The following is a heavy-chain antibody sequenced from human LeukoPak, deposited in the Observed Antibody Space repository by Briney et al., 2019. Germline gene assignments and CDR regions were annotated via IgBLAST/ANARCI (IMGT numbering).Heavy chain of an antibody. V-gene: IGHV4-30-2*03. CDR2: IYHSGST. Sequence: SETLSLTCAVSGGSISSGGYSWSWIRQPPGKGLEWIGYIYHSGSTYYNPSLKSRVTISVDTSKNQFSLKLSSVTAADTAVYYCARQSRVLDYWGQGTLVTVSS. CDR3: ARQSRVLDY. D-gene: IGHD1-1*01. CDR1: GGSISSGGYS. J-gene: IGHJ4*02.